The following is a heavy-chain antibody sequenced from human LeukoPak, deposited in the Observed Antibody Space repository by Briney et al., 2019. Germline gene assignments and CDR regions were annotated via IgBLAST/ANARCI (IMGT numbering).Heavy chain of an antibody. Sequence: ASVKVSCKASGYTFTGYYMHWVRQAPGQGLEWMGWINPNSGGTNYAQKFQGWVTMTMDTSISTAYMELSRLRSDDTAVYYCARGGDSGYALPMDYWGQGTLVTVSS. J-gene: IGHJ4*02. CDR1: GYTFTGYY. CDR3: ARGGDSGYALPMDY. D-gene: IGHD5-12*01. V-gene: IGHV1-2*04. CDR2: INPNSGGT.